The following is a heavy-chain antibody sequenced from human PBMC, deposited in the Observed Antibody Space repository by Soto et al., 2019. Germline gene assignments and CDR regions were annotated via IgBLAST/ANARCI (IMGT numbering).Heavy chain of an antibody. CDR3: ARGGRAIAVAGTVFDY. D-gene: IGHD6-19*01. V-gene: IGHV1-2*04. CDR2: INPNSGGT. CDR1: GYTFTGYY. Sequence: QVQLVQSGAEVKKPGASVKVSCKASGYTFTGYYMHWVRQAPGQGLEWMGWINPNSGGTNYAQKFQGWVTMTRDTYVSTAYMELSRLRSDDTAVYYCARGGRAIAVAGTVFDYWGQGTLVTVSS. J-gene: IGHJ4*02.